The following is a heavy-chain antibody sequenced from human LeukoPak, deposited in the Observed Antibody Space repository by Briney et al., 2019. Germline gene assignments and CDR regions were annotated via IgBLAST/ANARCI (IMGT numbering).Heavy chain of an antibody. J-gene: IGHJ4*02. D-gene: IGHD3-10*01. CDR2: ISSRSSTL. V-gene: IGHV3-48*01. Sequence: QPGRSLRLSCTASGFTFGEYSMSWVRQAPGKVLEWVSFISSRSSTLYYADSVKGRFTISRDNAKNSLYLQMNSLRAEDTALYYCARERRSWFGELFVYWGQGTLVTVSS. CDR3: ARERRSWFGELFVY. CDR1: GFTFGEYS.